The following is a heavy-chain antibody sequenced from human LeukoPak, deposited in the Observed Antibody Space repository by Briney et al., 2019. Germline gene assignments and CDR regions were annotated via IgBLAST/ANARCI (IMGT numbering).Heavy chain of an antibody. V-gene: IGHV3-9*01. CDR1: GFTFDDYA. CDR3: AKFAHCSGSTCYGVDY. CDR2: ISWNSGSI. D-gene: IGHD2-2*01. Sequence: PGGSLRLSCAASGFTFDDYAMHWVRQAPGKGLEWVSGISWNSGSIGYAVSVKGRFTISRDNAKNSLYLQMNSLRAEDTAVYFCAKFAHCSGSTCYGVDYWGQGIPVTVSS. J-gene: IGHJ4*02.